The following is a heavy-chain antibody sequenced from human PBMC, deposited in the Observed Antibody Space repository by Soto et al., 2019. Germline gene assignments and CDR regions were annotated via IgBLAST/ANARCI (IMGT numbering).Heavy chain of an antibody. J-gene: IGHJ4*02. V-gene: IGHV4-34*01. CDR1: GGSFSGYY. Sequence: PSETLSLTCAVYGGSFSGYYWSWIRQPPGKGLEWIGEINHSGSTNYNPSLKSRVTISVDTSKNQFSLKLSSVTAADTAVYYCARGRSYYDSSGNGRYYFDYWGQGTLVTVSS. D-gene: IGHD3-22*01. CDR3: ARGRSYYDSSGNGRYYFDY. CDR2: INHSGST.